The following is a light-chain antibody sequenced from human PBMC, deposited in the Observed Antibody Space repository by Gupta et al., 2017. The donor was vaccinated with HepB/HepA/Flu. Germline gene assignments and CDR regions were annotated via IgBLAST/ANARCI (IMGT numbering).Light chain of an antibody. CDR3: QQTFDTPIT. Sequence: DIQMTQSPSSLSASIGDRVTITCRASQSISTYLNWYQQKVGQAPKVLISAASTLQSGVPSRCSGSGSGTEFILTISSLQSEDFATYSCQQTFDTPITFGGGTKVEFK. J-gene: IGKJ4*01. CDR2: AAS. V-gene: IGKV1-39*01. CDR1: QSISTY.